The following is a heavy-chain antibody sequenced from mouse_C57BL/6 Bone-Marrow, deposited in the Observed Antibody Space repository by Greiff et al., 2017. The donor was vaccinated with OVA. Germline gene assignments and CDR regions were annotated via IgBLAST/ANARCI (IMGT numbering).Heavy chain of an antibody. J-gene: IGHJ2*01. CDR3: ARDGLFDY. CDR2: IYPGSGNT. V-gene: IGHV1-76*01. Sequence: VQLQQSGAELVRPGASVKLSCKASGYTFTDYYINWVKQRPGQGLEWIARIYPGSGNTYYNEKFKGKATLTAEKSSSTAYMQLSSLTSEDSAVYFCARDGLFDYWGQGTTLTVSS. D-gene: IGHD2-3*01. CDR1: GYTFTDYY.